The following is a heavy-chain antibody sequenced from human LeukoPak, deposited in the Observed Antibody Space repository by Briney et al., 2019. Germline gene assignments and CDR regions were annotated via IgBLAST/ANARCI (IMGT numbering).Heavy chain of an antibody. CDR1: GESFSGFY. J-gene: IGHJ5*02. V-gene: IGHV4-34*01. CDR3: ARGPDSGSHFAWFDP. Sequence: SETLSLTCAVYGESFSGFYWSWVRQPPGKGLEWIGEINHSGSTHYNPSFKSRVTILVDTSRNQFSLKLTSVTAADTAVYYCARGPDSGSHFAWFDPWGQGTLVTVSS. CDR2: INHSGST. D-gene: IGHD3-10*01.